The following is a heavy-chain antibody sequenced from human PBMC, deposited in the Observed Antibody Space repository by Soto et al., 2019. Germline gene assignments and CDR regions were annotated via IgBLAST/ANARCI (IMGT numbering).Heavy chain of an antibody. D-gene: IGHD6-13*01. Sequence: GESLKISCKGSGYSFTSYWIGWVRQMPGKGLEWMGIIYPGDSDTNYSPSFQGHVTISADKSISTAYLQWSSLKASDTAMYYCARQTAAAGDAFDIWGQGTMVTVSS. CDR1: GYSFTSYW. V-gene: IGHV5-51*01. J-gene: IGHJ3*02. CDR2: IYPGDSDT. CDR3: ARQTAAAGDAFDI.